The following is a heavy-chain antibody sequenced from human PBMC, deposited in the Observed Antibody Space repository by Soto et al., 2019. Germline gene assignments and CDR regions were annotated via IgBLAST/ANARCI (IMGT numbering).Heavy chain of an antibody. V-gene: IGHV3-23*01. CDR1: GFTFSNYA. J-gene: IGHJ4*02. Sequence: EVRLLESGGGLVQPGGSLRLSCAASGFTFSNYAMTWVRQAPGQGLEWVSGLNGSGGSTSSADSVKGRFAISRDNSKNTLYLQMNSLRDGDTAVSYCARGFSAGKGSPPDYWGQGTLVTVSS. CDR2: LNGSGGST. D-gene: IGHD3-10*01. CDR3: ARGFSAGKGSPPDY.